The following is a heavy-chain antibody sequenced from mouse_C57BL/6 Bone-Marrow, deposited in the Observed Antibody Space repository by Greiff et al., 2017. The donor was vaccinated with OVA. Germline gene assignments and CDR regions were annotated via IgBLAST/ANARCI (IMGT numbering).Heavy chain of an antibody. D-gene: IGHD2-2*01. J-gene: IGHJ1*03. CDR3: ARGEWLSYWYFDV. V-gene: IGHV3-8*01. Sequence: EVKLLESGPGLAKPSQTLSLTCSVTGYSITSDYWNWIRKFPGNKLEYMGYISYSGSTYYNPSLKRRLSITRDTSKNQYYLQFNSVTTEDTATYYCARGEWLSYWYFDVWGTGTTVTVSS. CDR2: ISYSGST. CDR1: GYSITSDY.